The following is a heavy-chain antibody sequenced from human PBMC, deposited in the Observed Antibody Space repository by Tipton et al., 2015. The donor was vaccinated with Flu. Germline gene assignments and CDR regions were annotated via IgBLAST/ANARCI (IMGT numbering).Heavy chain of an antibody. V-gene: IGHV4-61*09. CDR2: VYTTGST. D-gene: IGHD1-26*01. Sequence: LRLSCTVSGGSISSGSHYWSWIRQPAGRGLEWIGQVYTTGSTRYSPSLQSRVVMSVDTAKNQFSLKLSSVTAADTAVYYCARTRSGNYFDDAFDSWGEETMVTVSS. J-gene: IGHJ3*02. CDR3: ARTRSGNYFDDAFDS. CDR1: GGSISSGSHY.